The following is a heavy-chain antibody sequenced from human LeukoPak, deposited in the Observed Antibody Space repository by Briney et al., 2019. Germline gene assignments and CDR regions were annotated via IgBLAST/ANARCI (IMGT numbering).Heavy chain of an antibody. J-gene: IGHJ4*02. V-gene: IGHV3-15*01. CDR1: GFTFSNAW. CDR3: ARESAYSFDF. CDR2: IIRKIDGGTA. D-gene: IGHD3-3*01. Sequence: GGSLRLSCAASGFTFSNAWMSWVRQAPGKGLEWVGRIIRKIDGGTADYAAPVKGRFTISRDDSENTLYLQMNSLRAEDTAVYYCARESAYSFDFWGQGTLVTVSS.